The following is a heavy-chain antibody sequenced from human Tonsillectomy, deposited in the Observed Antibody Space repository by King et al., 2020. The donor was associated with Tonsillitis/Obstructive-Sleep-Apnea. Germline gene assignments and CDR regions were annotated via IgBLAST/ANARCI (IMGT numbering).Heavy chain of an antibody. CDR1: GYTFTSYG. CDR2: ISAYNGNT. CDR3: ASTXXXGXXYHTXFXYYMXV. Sequence: VQLVQSGAEVKKPGASVKVSCKASGYTFTSYGISWVRQAPGQGLEWMGWISAYNGNTNYAQKFQGRVTMTTDTSTNTAYMELRSLRSDDTAVYYCASTXXXGXXYHTXFXYYMXVWGEXTTVTV. V-gene: IGHV1-18*01. J-gene: IGHJ6*03. D-gene: IGHD1-26*01.